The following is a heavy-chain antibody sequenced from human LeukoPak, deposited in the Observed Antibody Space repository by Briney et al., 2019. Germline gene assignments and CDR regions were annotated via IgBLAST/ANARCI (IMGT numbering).Heavy chain of an antibody. CDR3: ARDRTTVVTPGLRDY. Sequence: GGSLRLSCAAAGFTFSTYTMNWVSQAPGKGLEWVSSISSSRSYIYYADSVKGRFTISRDNAKNSLYLQMNSLRAEDTAVYYCARDRTTVVTPGLRDYWGQGTLVTVSS. V-gene: IGHV3-21*01. CDR1: GFTFSTYT. CDR2: ISSSRSYI. J-gene: IGHJ4*02. D-gene: IGHD4-23*01.